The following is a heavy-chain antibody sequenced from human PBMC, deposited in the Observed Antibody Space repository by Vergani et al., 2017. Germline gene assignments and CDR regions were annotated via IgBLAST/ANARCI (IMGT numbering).Heavy chain of an antibody. Sequence: QVQLVQSGAEVKKPGASVKVSCKASGYTFTSYYMHWVRQAPGQGLEWMGIINPSGGSTSYAQKFTGRVTMSRDTSTSTVYMELSSLRSEDTAVYYCARASYYDFWSGLYYYYYMDVWGKGTTVTVSS. CDR2: INPSGGST. CDR1: GYTFTSYY. V-gene: IGHV1-46*01. CDR3: ARASYYDFWSGLYYYYYMDV. D-gene: IGHD3-3*01. J-gene: IGHJ6*03.